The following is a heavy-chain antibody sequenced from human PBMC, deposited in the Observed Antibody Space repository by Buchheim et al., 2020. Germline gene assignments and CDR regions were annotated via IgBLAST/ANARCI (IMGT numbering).Heavy chain of an antibody. CDR2: IWYDGSNK. D-gene: IGHD6-13*01. Sequence: QVQVVESGGGVVQPGRSLRLSCAASGFTFSTYGMHWVRQAPGKGLEWVAVIWYDGSNKYYADSVKGRFTISSDNSKNTLYLQINSLRAEDTAVYYCARALSAADGLDYFDYWGQGTL. J-gene: IGHJ4*02. V-gene: IGHV3-33*01. CDR1: GFTFSTYG. CDR3: ARALSAADGLDYFDY.